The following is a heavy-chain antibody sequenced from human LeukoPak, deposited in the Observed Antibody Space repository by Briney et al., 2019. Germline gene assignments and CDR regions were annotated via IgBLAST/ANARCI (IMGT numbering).Heavy chain of an antibody. V-gene: IGHV1-69*05. D-gene: IGHD5-24*01. CDR1: GGTFSSYA. Sequence: ASVKVSCKASGGTFSSYAISWVRQAPGQGLEWMGGFIPIFGTANYAQKFHGRVTITTDASTSTAYMELSSLRSEDTAVYYGARARDGYTLEYYFDYWGQGTLVTVSS. J-gene: IGHJ4*02. CDR2: FIPIFGTA. CDR3: ARARDGYTLEYYFDY.